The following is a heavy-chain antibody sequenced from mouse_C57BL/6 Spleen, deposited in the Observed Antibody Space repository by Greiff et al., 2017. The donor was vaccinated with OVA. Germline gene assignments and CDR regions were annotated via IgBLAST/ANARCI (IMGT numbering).Heavy chain of an antibody. Sequence: EVKLQESGAELVRPGASVKLSCTASGFTIKDDYMHWVKQRPEQGLEWIGWIDPENGDTEYASKFQGKATITADTSSNTAYLQLSSLTSEDTAVYYCTGPGAAYWGQGTLVTVSA. V-gene: IGHV14-4*01. CDR1: GFTIKDDY. CDR3: TGPGAAY. CDR2: IDPENGDT. J-gene: IGHJ3*01.